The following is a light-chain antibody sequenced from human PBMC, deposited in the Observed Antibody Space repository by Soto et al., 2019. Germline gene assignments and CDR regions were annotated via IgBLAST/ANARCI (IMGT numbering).Light chain of an antibody. CDR2: DVS. CDR1: SSDVGAYNY. Sequence: QSALTQPASVSGSPGQSITISCTGTSSDVGAYNYVSWYQQHPGKAPKLMIYDVSNRPSGVSNRFSASKSGHTASLTISGLQAEDEADYYRCSYTSGSRRLFGTGTKLTVL. CDR3: CSYTSGSRRL. V-gene: IGLV2-14*03. J-gene: IGLJ1*01.